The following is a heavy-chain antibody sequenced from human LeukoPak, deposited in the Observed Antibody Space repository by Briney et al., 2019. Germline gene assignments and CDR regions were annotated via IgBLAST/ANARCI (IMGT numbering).Heavy chain of an antibody. CDR1: GGSISSYY. CDR3: ARDGRNDFWSGYYQYNWFDP. J-gene: IGHJ5*02. V-gene: IGHV4-59*12. CDR2: IYYSGST. D-gene: IGHD3-3*01. Sequence: SETLSLTCTVSGGSISSYYWSWIRQPPGKGLEWIGYIYYSGSTNYNPSLKSRVTISVDTSKNQFSLKLSSVTAADTAVYYCARDGRNDFWSGYYQYNWFDPWGQGTLVTVSS.